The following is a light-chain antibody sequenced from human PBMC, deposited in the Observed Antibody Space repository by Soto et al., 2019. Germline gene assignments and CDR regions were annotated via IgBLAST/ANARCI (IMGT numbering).Light chain of an antibody. CDR2: AAS. CDR1: QTISNS. V-gene: IGKV1-39*01. CDR3: QQGGT. J-gene: IGKJ1*01. Sequence: DIQMTQSPSSLSAYVGDRVTITCRASQTISNSLNWYQQKPGKAPKLLIYAASSLESGVPSRFSGSGSGTDFTLTISSLQPEDFATYYCQQGGTFGQGTKVEIK.